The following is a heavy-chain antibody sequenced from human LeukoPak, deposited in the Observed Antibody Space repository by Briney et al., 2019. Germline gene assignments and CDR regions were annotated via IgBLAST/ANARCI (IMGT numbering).Heavy chain of an antibody. J-gene: IGHJ3*02. V-gene: IGHV3-23*01. CDR2: ISGSGGST. CDR3: ATIQPDNGDYPDAFDI. Sequence: GGSLRLSCAASGFTFSSYWMSWVRQAPGKGLEWVSAISGSGGSTYYADSVKGRFTISRDNSKNTLYLQMNSLRAEDTAVYYCATIQPDNGDYPDAFDIRGQGTMVTVSS. CDR1: GFTFSSYW. D-gene: IGHD4-17*01.